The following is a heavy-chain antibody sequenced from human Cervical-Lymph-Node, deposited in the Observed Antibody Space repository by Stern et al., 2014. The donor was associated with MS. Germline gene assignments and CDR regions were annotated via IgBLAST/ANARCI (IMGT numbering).Heavy chain of an antibody. V-gene: IGHV3-21*01. CDR3: ARCYNWNDDWFDP. Sequence: EVHLVESGGGLVKPGGSLRLSCAASGFTFSSYSMNWVRQAPGKGLEWVSSISSSSSYIYYADSVKGRFTIPRDNAKNSLYLQMNSLRAEDTAVYYCARCYNWNDDWFDPWGQGTLVTVSS. J-gene: IGHJ5*02. CDR1: GFTFSSYS. CDR2: ISSSSSYI. D-gene: IGHD1-20*01.